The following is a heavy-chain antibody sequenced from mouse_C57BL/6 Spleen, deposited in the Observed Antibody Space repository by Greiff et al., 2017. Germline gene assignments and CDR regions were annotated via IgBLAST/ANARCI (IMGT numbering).Heavy chain of an antibody. CDR2: INPNNGGT. CDR1: GYTFTDYY. Sequence: DVQLQESGPELVKPGASVKIPCKASGYTFTDYYMDWVKQSHGNSLEWIGDINPNNGGTIDNQKFKGKATLTVAKSSSTAYMELRSLTSEDTAVYYCARRYYGNYVDYWGQGTTLTVSS. D-gene: IGHD2-1*01. J-gene: IGHJ2*01. V-gene: IGHV1-18*01. CDR3: ARRYYGNYVDY.